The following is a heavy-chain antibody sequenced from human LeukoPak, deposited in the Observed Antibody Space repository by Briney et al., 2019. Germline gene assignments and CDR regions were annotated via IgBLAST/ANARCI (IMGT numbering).Heavy chain of an antibody. V-gene: IGHV1-18*01. CDR3: ARGHRYYYDSSGYYHY. D-gene: IGHD3-22*01. Sequence: ASVKVSCKASGYTFTSYGISWVRQAPGQGLEWMGWISAYNGNTNYAQKLQGRVTMTTDTSTSTAYMELRSLRSDDTAVYYCARGHRYYYDSSGYYHYWGRGTLVTVSS. CDR2: ISAYNGNT. J-gene: IGHJ4*02. CDR1: GYTFTSYG.